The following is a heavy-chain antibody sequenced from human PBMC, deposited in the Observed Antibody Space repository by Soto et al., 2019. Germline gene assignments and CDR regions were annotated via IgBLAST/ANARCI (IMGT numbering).Heavy chain of an antibody. CDR2: VGGSGTST. J-gene: IGHJ4*02. Sequence: GGSLRLSCAASGFTFSSYAMSWVRQAPGKGLEGVSAVGGSGTSTYYADSVKGRFTISRDNSKNTLYLEMNSLRAEDTAVYYCAHHQRTTARQLGYFDYWGQGTLVTVSS. V-gene: IGHV3-23*01. CDR1: GFTFSSYA. CDR3: AHHQRTTARQLGYFDY. D-gene: IGHD6-6*01.